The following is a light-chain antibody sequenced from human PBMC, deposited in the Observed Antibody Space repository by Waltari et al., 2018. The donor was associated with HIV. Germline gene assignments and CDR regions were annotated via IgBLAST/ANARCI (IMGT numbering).Light chain of an antibody. V-gene: IGLV3-25*03. CDR1: ELVSQR. J-gene: IGLJ2*01. CDR3: QSVGSGDTSVV. CDR2: NDN. Sequence: SYELTQAHTVSVAKGKKDRIAGLGAELVSQRAYGYKNKAGRAPVLVMQNDNGRPIGIPERFSGSKSGKTVMLTISGIQAEDEADYFCQSVGSGDTSVVFGGGTKLTVL.